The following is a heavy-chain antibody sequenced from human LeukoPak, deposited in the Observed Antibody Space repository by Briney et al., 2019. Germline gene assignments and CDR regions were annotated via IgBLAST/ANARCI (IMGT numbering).Heavy chain of an antibody. CDR2: INPNSGGT. D-gene: IGHD3-10*01. CDR3: ARDRPALVRGVISGY. CDR1: GYTFTGYY. V-gene: IGHV1-2*02. Sequence: ASVKVSCKASGYTFTGYYMHWARQAPGQGLEWMGWINPNSGGTNYAQKFQGRVTMTRDTSISTAYMELSRLRSDDTAVYYCARDRPALVRGVISGYWGQGTLVTVSS. J-gene: IGHJ4*02.